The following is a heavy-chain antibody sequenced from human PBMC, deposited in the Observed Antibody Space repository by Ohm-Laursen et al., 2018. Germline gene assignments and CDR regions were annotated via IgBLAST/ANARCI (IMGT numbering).Heavy chain of an antibody. V-gene: IGHV4-59*01. CDR2: IYYSGST. J-gene: IGHJ6*02. CDR3: ARYTAPKYYYGMDV. CDR1: GGSISSYY. Sequence: TLSLTCTVSGGSISSYYWSWIRQPPGKGLEWIGYIYYSGSTNYNPSLKSRVTISVDTSKNQFSLKLNSVTAADTAVYYCARYTAPKYYYGMDVWGQGTMVTVSS. D-gene: IGHD1-1*01.